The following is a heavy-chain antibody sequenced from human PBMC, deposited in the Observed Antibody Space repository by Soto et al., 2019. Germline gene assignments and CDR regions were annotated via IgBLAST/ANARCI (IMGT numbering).Heavy chain of an antibody. CDR1: GDSIRSINNY. J-gene: IGHJ5*02. V-gene: IGHV4-39*01. Sequence: PSETLSLTCTVSGDSIRSINNYWGWIRQPPGKGLEWIGNIYYDGSTFYNPSLKSRVAMSIDTSKNQLSLVLRSVTAADTAVYYCVARATVVNSPWFDPWGQGTQVTVSS. CDR3: VARATVVNSPWFDP. D-gene: IGHD1-1*01. CDR2: IYYDGST.